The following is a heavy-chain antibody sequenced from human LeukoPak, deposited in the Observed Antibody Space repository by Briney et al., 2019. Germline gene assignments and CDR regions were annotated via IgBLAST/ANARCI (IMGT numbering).Heavy chain of an antibody. Sequence: SVKVSCKASGFTFTSSAMQWVRQARGQRLEWIGWIVVGSGNTNYAQKFQERVTITRDMSTSTAYMELSSLRSEDTAVYYCAATNMVRGVIGRRYYFDYWGQGALVTVSS. V-gene: IGHV1-58*02. CDR1: GFTFTSSA. J-gene: IGHJ4*02. D-gene: IGHD3-10*01. CDR2: IVVGSGNT. CDR3: AATNMVRGVIGRRYYFDY.